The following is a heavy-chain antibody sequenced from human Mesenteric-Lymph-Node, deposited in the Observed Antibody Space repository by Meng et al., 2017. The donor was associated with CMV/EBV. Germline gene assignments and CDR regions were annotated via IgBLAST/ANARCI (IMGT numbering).Heavy chain of an antibody. D-gene: IGHD2-2*01. CDR2: VYYSGIT. Sequence: SETLSLTCTVSGGSIRSSSYYWGWIRQPPGKGLEWIGTVYYSGITYYNPSLKSRVTISADTSKNQFSLRLSSVTAPDTAIYYCGRLRRSAIDSWGQGTLVTVSS. V-gene: IGHV4-39*01. CDR3: GRLRRSAIDS. CDR1: GGSIRSSSYY. J-gene: IGHJ4*02.